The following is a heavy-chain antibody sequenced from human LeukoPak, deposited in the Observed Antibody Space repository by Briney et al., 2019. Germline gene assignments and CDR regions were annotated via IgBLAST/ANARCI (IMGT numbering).Heavy chain of an antibody. J-gene: IGHJ4*02. CDR1: GFTFSSYW. V-gene: IGHV3-74*01. CDR2: INSDGSST. D-gene: IGHD1-1*01. CDR3: ARGWSDSSPYDC. Sequence: GGSLRLSCAASGFTFSSYWMHWVRQAPGKGLVWVSRINSDGSSTSYADSVKGRFTISRDNAKNTLYLQMNSLRVDDTAVYYCARGWSDSSPYDCWGQGTLVTVSS.